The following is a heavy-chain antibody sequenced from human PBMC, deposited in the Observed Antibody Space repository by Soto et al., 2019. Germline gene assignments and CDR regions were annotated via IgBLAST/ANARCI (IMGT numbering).Heavy chain of an antibody. CDR2: IIPIVGTA. CDR3: ARDPWRTARRTYDDYGIDV. J-gene: IGHJ6*02. Sequence: GASVKVSCKASGGTFTSYAISWVRQAPGQGLEWMGEIIPIVGTANYAQKFQGRVTITADESTGTAYMELSSLRSEDTAVYYCARDPWRTARRTYDDYGIDVWGQGTTVTVSS. CDR1: GGTFTSYA. D-gene: IGHD6-6*01. V-gene: IGHV1-69*13.